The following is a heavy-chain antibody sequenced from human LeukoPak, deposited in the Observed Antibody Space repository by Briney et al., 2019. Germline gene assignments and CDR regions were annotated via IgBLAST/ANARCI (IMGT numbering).Heavy chain of an antibody. Sequence: PGGSLRLSCAASGFTFSSYWMHWVRQAPGKGLVWVSRINSDGSSTSYADSVKGRFTISRDNAKNTLYLQMNSLRAEDTAVYYCARVGYCSSTSCYPPMSYYYYYMGVWGKGTTVTVSS. D-gene: IGHD2-2*01. CDR2: INSDGSST. V-gene: IGHV3-74*01. CDR1: GFTFSSYW. J-gene: IGHJ6*03. CDR3: ARVGYCSSTSCYPPMSYYYYYMGV.